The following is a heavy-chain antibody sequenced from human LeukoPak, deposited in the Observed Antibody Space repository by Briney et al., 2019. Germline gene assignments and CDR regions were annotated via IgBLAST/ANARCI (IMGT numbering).Heavy chain of an antibody. Sequence: GTSVKVSCKASGYTFTSYYMHWLRQAHGQGLQWMGIINPSDGSTSYTPRFQGRVTVTRDTSTSTVYMELSSLRSEDTAVYYCARVYSGYDCGYWGQGTLVTVSS. D-gene: IGHD5-12*01. J-gene: IGHJ4*02. CDR1: GYTFTSYY. V-gene: IGHV1-46*01. CDR3: ARVYSGYDCGY. CDR2: INPSDGST.